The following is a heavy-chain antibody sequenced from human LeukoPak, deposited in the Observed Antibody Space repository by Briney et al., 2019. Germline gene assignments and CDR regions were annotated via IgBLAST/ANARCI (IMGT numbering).Heavy chain of an antibody. CDR2: IYYSGST. J-gene: IGHJ6*03. CDR3: ARGLKWLRVEQYYYYYYYMDV. D-gene: IGHD5-12*01. Sequence: SETLSLTCTVSGGSTSSHYWSWIRQPPGKGLEWIGYIYYSGSTNYNPSLKSRVTISVDTSKNQFSLKLSSVTAADTAVYYCARGLKWLRVEQYYYYYYYMDVWGKGTTVTVSS. CDR1: GGSTSSHY. V-gene: IGHV4-59*11.